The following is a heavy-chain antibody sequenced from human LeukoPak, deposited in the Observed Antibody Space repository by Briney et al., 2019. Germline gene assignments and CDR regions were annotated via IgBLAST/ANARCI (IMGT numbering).Heavy chain of an antibody. CDR3: ARVGPTAGIANQH. J-gene: IGHJ1*01. V-gene: IGHV1-8*01. CDR1: GYTSTSYD. D-gene: IGHD6-13*01. Sequence: ASVKVSCKASGYTSTSYDINWVRQAPGQGLEWMGWMNPNSGNTGYAQKFQGRVTMTRNTSISTAYMELSSLRSEDTAVYYCARVGPTAGIANQHWGQGTLVTVSS. CDR2: MNPNSGNT.